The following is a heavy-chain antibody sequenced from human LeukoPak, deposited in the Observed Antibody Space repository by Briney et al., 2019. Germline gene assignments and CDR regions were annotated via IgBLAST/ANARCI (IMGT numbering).Heavy chain of an antibody. D-gene: IGHD4-17*01. Sequence: GGSLRISCAASELTLSSNYMSWIRQAPGRGLEWVSFIYSGGSTYYADSVRGRFIISRDNSKNTLYLQMNSLRADDTAVYYCARRAGEYSHPYDYWGQGTLVTVSS. J-gene: IGHJ4*02. CDR1: ELTLSSNY. V-gene: IGHV3-53*01. CDR3: ARRAGEYSHPYDY. CDR2: IYSGGST.